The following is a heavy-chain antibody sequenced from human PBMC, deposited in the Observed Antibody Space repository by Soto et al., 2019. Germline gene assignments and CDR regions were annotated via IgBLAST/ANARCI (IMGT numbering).Heavy chain of an antibody. J-gene: IGHJ5*02. CDR2: IWYDGTVK. D-gene: IGHD2-8*02. V-gene: IGHV3-33*01. CDR3: ARAGTQYVEQVGWLDP. CDR1: GITFSSYG. Sequence: QMQVVESGGGVVQSGASLRLSCEAPGITFSSYGMHWVREAPGKGLEWVAVIWYDGTVKHYADSVKGRFTISRDNSKNTLYLQMTSLRAEDTAVYYCARAGTQYVEQVGWLDPWGQGTLVTVSS.